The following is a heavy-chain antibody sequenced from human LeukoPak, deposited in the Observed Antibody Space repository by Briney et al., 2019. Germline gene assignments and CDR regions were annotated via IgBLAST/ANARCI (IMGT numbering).Heavy chain of an antibody. V-gene: IGHV3-21*05. Sequence: GGSLRLSCAASGFTFSTYGMNWVRQAPGKGLEWVSYISSSSSYIYYADSVKGRFTISRDNAKNSLYLQMNSLRAEDTAVYYCARVHYYYDSSGYYARDAFDIWGQGTMVTVSS. CDR1: GFTFSTYG. J-gene: IGHJ3*02. CDR2: ISSSSSYI. CDR3: ARVHYYYDSSGYYARDAFDI. D-gene: IGHD3-22*01.